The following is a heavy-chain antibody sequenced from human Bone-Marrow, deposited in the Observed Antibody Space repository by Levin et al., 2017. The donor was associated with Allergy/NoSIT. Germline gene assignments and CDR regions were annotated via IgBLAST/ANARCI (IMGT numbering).Heavy chain of an antibody. CDR2: ISSSSSYI. CDR1: GFTFSSYS. Sequence: SSETLSLTCAASGFTFSSYSMNWVRQAPGKGLEWVSSISSSSSYIYYADSVKGRFTISRDNAKNSLYLQMNSLRAEDTAVYYCARVGEQDAFDIWGQGTMVTVSS. D-gene: IGHD1-26*01. J-gene: IGHJ3*02. V-gene: IGHV3-21*01. CDR3: ARVGEQDAFDI.